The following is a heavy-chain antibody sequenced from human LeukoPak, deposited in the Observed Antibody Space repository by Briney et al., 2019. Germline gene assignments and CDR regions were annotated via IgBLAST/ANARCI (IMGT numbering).Heavy chain of an antibody. D-gene: IGHD1-26*01. CDR3: ARDYGGSYFYSP. V-gene: IGHV1-2*02. CDR1: GYTFTGYY. CDR2: INPNSGGT. J-gene: IGHJ4*02. Sequence: ASVKVSCKASGYTFTGYYMHWVRQAPGQGLEWMGWINPNSGGTNYAQKFQGRVTMTRDTSISTAYMELSRLRSDDTAVYYCARDYGGSYFYSPWGQGTLVTVSS.